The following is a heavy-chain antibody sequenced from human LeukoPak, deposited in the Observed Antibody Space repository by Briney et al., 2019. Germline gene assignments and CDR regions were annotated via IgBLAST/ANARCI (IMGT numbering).Heavy chain of an antibody. J-gene: IGHJ2*01. Sequence: GASVKVPCRASGYTFTGYYMHWVRQAPGPGLEWMGWINPNSGGTNYAQKFQGRVTMTRDTSISTAYMELSRLRSDDTAVYYCARESPSNWYFDLWGRGTLVTVSS. CDR2: INPNSGGT. V-gene: IGHV1-2*02. CDR1: GYTFTGYY. CDR3: ARESPSNWYFDL.